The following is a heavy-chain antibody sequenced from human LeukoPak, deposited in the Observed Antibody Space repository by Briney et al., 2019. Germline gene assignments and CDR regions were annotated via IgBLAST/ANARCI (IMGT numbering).Heavy chain of an antibody. J-gene: IGHJ4*02. CDR1: GRTVSSNY. CDR3: AKDTTSAYGFGY. Sequence: GGSLRLSCAASGRTVSSNYMSWVRQAPGKGLEWVSLINSGGSTYYADSVKGRFTISRDNSKNTLYLQMNSLRAEDTAVYYCAKDTTSAYGFGYWGQGTLVTVS. V-gene: IGHV3-53*05. CDR2: INSGGST. D-gene: IGHD1-1*01.